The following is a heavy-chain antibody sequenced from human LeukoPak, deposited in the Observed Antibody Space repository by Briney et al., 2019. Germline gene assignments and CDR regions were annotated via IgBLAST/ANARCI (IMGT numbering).Heavy chain of an antibody. CDR2: ISGSGYTT. D-gene: IGHD2-15*01. CDR3: ARSPYLSGYLDY. V-gene: IGHV3-23*01. Sequence: GGSLRLSCAASGFAFSSYAMSWVRQAPGKGLEWVSSISGSGYTTYYADSVKGRFTISRDNSKNTLYLQMNNLRVEDTAVYYCARSPYLSGYLDYWGQGTLVTVSS. J-gene: IGHJ4*02. CDR1: GFAFSSYA.